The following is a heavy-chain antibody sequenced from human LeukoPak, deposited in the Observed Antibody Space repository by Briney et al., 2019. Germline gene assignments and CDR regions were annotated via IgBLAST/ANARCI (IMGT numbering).Heavy chain of an antibody. J-gene: IGHJ3*02. Sequence: SETLSLTCAVYGGXFSGYYCSWIRQPPGKGQEWLGEINHSGSTNYNPSLKSRVTISVDTSKNQFSLKLSSVTAADTAVYYCARGRIWYSSSWSVGLSGAFDIWGQGTMVTVSS. D-gene: IGHD6-13*01. CDR3: ARGRIWYSSSWSVGLSGAFDI. V-gene: IGHV4-34*01. CDR1: GGXFSGYY. CDR2: INHSGST.